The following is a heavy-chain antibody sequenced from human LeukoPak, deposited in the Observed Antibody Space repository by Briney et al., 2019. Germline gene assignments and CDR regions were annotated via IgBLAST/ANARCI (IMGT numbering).Heavy chain of an antibody. Sequence: SETLSLTCTVSGDSITSSYWTWMRLPPGKGLEWIGYIFYTGYTNYNPSLKSRVTISMDISKNQVSLHLNSATTADTAVYYCARAPIGSADHWGPGAQVTVPS. CDR1: GDSITSSY. CDR2: IFYTGYT. D-gene: IGHD1-1*01. CDR3: ARAPIGSADH. J-gene: IGHJ4*02. V-gene: IGHV4-59*13.